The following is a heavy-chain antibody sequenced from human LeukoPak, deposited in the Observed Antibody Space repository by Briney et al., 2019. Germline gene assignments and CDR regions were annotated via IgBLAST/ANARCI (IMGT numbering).Heavy chain of an antibody. CDR3: ARDSSRYDFWSGYYISYYYGMDV. CDR1: GYTFTSYG. Sequence: GASVKVSCKASGYTFTSYGISWVRQAPGQGLEWMGWISAYNGNTNYAQKLQGRVTMTRNTSISTAYMELSSLRSEDTAVYYCARDSSRYDFWSGYYISYYYGMDVWGQGTTVTVSS. CDR2: ISAYNGNT. V-gene: IGHV1-18*01. J-gene: IGHJ6*02. D-gene: IGHD3-3*01.